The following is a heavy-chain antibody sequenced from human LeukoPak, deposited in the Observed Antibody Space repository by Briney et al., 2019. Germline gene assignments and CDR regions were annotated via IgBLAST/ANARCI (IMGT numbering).Heavy chain of an antibody. CDR2: INHSGST. D-gene: IGHD3-10*01. J-gene: IGHJ4*02. V-gene: IGHV4-34*01. CDR1: GGSFSGYY. Sequence: SETLSLTCAVYGGSFSGYYWSWIRQPPGKGLEWIGEINHSGSTNYNPSLKSRVTISVDTSKNQFSLKLSSVTAADTAVYYCARGGPLYMMVRKVGPALDYWSQGTLVTVSS. CDR3: ARGGPLYMMVRKVGPALDY.